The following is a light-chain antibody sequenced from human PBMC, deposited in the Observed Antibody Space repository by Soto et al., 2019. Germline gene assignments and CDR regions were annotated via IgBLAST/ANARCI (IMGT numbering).Light chain of an antibody. J-gene: IGKJ1*01. Sequence: DIQVSLSPATLSASVGDRVTITCRASQSISSWLAWYQQKPGKAPKLLIYDASSLESGVPSRFSGSGSGTEFTLTISSLQPDDFATYYCQQYNSYSPWTFGQGTKVDI. CDR2: DAS. V-gene: IGKV1-5*01. CDR3: QQYNSYSPWT. CDR1: QSISSW.